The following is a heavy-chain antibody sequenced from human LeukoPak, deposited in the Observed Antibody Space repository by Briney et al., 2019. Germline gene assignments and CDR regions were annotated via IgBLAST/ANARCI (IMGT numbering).Heavy chain of an antibody. Sequence: GGSLRLSCAASGFTFSSYWMSWVRQTPGKGLEWVANIKQDGSEKYYVDSVKGRFTISRDNAKNSLYLQMNSLRAEDTAVYYCARDHSYGRPYYYYYYYMDVWGKGTTVTVSS. V-gene: IGHV3-7*01. D-gene: IGHD5-18*01. J-gene: IGHJ6*03. CDR1: GFTFSSYW. CDR3: ARDHSYGRPYYYYYYYMDV. CDR2: IKQDGSEK.